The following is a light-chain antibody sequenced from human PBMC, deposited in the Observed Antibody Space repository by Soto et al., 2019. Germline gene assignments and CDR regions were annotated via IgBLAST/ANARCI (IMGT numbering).Light chain of an antibody. CDR3: QQYGTSPPVA. CDR1: QSVGSRF. J-gene: IGKJ4*01. Sequence: EIVLTQSPATLSVSAGERATLSCRASQSVGSRFLAWYQQKPGQAPRLLIYGASTRATGIPDRFSGSGSGTDFTLTISRLEPEDFAVYYCQQYGTSPPVAFGGGTKVDI. V-gene: IGKV3-20*01. CDR2: GAS.